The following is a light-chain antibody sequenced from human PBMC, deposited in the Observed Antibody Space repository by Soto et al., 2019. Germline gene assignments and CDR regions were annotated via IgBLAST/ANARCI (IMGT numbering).Light chain of an antibody. V-gene: IGLV2-8*01. CDR1: SSDVGGYNF. Sequence: QSALTQPPSASGSPGQSVTISCTGTSSDVGGYNFVSWYQQQPGKAPKLIIYEINKRPSGVPDRFSGSKSGNTASLTVSGLQAEDEADYCTSYAGSNNRYVFGTGTKVIVL. CDR3: TSYAGSNNRYV. J-gene: IGLJ1*01. CDR2: EIN.